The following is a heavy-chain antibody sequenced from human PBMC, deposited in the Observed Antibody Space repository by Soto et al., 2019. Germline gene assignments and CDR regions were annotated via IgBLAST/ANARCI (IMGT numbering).Heavy chain of an antibody. CDR1: GYTFTSYY. CDR2: INPSGGST. D-gene: IGHD3-16*01. J-gene: IGHJ3*02. CDR3: ARVLGGVRGGGAFDI. V-gene: IGHV1-46*01. Sequence: QVQLVQSGAEVKKPGASVKVSCKASGYTFTSYYMHWVRQAPGQGLEWMGIINPSGGSTSYAQKCRGRVTMTRDTAASTVDMELGSRRSEVTAVYYGARVLGGVRGGGAFDIWGQGTMVTVSS.